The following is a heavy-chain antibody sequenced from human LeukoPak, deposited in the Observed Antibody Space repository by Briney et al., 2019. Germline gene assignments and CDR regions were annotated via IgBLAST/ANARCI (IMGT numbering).Heavy chain of an antibody. CDR1: GFTFSNAW. CDR3: TTPPTSIFGVVSDY. CDR2: IKSKTDGGTT. Sequence: GGSLRLSCAASGFTFSNAWMNWVRQAPGKGLEWVGRIKSKTDGGTTDYAAPVKGRFTISRDDSKNTLYLQMNSLKTEDTAVYYCTTPPTSIFGVVSDYWGQGTLVTVSS. J-gene: IGHJ4*02. V-gene: IGHV3-15*07. D-gene: IGHD3-3*01.